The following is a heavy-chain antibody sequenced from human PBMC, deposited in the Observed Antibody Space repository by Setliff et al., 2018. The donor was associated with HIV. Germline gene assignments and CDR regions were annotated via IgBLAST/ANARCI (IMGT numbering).Heavy chain of an antibody. Sequence: GGSLRLSCAASGFAFSGHQMSWVRQAPGKGLEWVANIKQDGTEKNYVDSVKGRFTISRDNSKNSLYLQMNSLRAEDTAVYYCARELQWSRYSGREEEDYWGQGTLVTVSS. CDR2: IKQDGTEK. J-gene: IGHJ4*02. D-gene: IGHD1-26*01. CDR3: ARELQWSRYSGREEEDY. CDR1: GFAFSGHQ. V-gene: IGHV3-7*01.